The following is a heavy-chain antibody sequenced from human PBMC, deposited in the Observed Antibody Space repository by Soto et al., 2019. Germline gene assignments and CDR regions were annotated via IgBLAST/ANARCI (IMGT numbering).Heavy chain of an antibody. CDR3: ARHHGPTTSENWGDP. V-gene: IGHV1-18*01. Sequence: QVHLVQSGVEVKTPGASVKVSCQASGYTFFTYDISWVRQAPGQGLEWMGWISTYSGDTKYAQKFQGRVTMTTDTSTTTAYLELRSLRSAETAVCYSARHHGPTTSENWGDPGGQGTLVTVSS. CDR2: ISTYSGDT. J-gene: IGHJ5*02. D-gene: IGHD3-16*01. CDR1: GYTFFTYD.